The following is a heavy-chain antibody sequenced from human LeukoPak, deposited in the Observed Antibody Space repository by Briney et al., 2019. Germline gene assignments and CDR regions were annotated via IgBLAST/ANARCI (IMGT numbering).Heavy chain of an antibody. CDR2: ISGSGGST. CDR1: GFTFSSYA. D-gene: IGHD3-22*01. Sequence: GGSLRLSCAASGFTFSSYAMSWVRQAPGKGLEWVSAISGSGGSTYYADSVKGRFTISRDNSKNTLYLQMNSLRAEDTAVYYCAAISYYYDSSGWGQFDYWGQGTLVTVSS. CDR3: AAISYYYDSSGWGQFDY. V-gene: IGHV3-23*01. J-gene: IGHJ4*02.